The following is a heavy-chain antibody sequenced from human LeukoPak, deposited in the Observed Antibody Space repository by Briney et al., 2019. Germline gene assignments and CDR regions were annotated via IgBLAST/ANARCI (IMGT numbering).Heavy chain of an antibody. V-gene: IGHV1-18*01. CDR2: ISAYNGNT. CDR3: ARERGYYGSGSSQFDY. CDR1: GYTCTSYG. D-gene: IGHD3-10*01. J-gene: IGHJ4*02. Sequence: ASVKVSCKASGYTCTSYGISWVRQAPGQGLEWMGWISAYNGNTNYAQKLQGRVTMTTDTSTSTAYMELRSLRSDDTAVYYCARERGYYGSGSSQFDYWGQRTLVTVSS.